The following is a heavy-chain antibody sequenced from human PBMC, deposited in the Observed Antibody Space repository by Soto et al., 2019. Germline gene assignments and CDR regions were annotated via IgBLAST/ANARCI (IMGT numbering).Heavy chain of an antibody. CDR2: ITDSGTT. Sequence: QVQLQQWGAGLLKPSETLSLTCAVYGGSFSGYYGSWIRQTPGKGLGWIGEITDSGTTNYNPSRKSRVTVSVDTSRNQFSLRLRSVTAADTAVYYCARRAAAAVLRAWFDSWGQGTLVTVSS. CDR3: ARRAAAAVLRAWFDS. V-gene: IGHV4-34*02. D-gene: IGHD6-13*01. J-gene: IGHJ5*01. CDR1: GGSFSGYY.